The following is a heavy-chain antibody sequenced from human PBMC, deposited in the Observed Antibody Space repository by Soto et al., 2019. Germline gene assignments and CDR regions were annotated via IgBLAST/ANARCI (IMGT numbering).Heavy chain of an antibody. CDR3: ARDLLGGTFSGMDV. V-gene: IGHV3-21*01. J-gene: IGHJ6*02. Sequence: PGGSLRLSCAASGFTFSSYSMNWVRQAPGKGLEWVSSISSSSSYIYYADSVKGRFTISRDNAKNSLYLQMNSLRAEDTAVYYCARDLLGGTFSGMDVWGQGTTVTVSS. CDR1: GFTFSSYS. CDR2: ISSSSSYI. D-gene: IGHD2-15*01.